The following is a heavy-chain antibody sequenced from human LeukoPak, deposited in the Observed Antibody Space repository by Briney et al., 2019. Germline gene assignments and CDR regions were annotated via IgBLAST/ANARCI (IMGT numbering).Heavy chain of an antibody. V-gene: IGHV1-2*04. CDR2: INLNNDDK. D-gene: IGHD2-15*01. CDR1: GYTFTGYY. CDR3: ARVLSNYYYYYMDV. Sequence: ASVKVSCKASGYTFTGYYMHWVRQAPGQGLEWMGWINLNNDDKNYAQKFQGWVTMTRDTSISTAYMELSRLRSDDTAVYYCARVLSNYYYYYMDVWGKGTTVTVSS. J-gene: IGHJ6*03.